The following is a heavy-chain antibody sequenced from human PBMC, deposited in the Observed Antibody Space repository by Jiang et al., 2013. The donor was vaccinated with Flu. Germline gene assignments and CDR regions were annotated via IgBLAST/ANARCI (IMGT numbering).Heavy chain of an antibody. V-gene: IGHV5-51*01. D-gene: IGHD3-10*01. J-gene: IGHJ6*02. CDR1: GYSFTSYW. Sequence: GAEVKKPGESLKISCKGSGYSFTSYWIGWVCQMPGKGLEWMGIIYPGDSDTRYSPSFQGQVTISADKSISTAYLQWSSLKASDTAMYYCARHNRYYYGSGSSYYYYYGMDVWGQGTTVTVSS. CDR2: IYPGDSDT. CDR3: ARHNRYYYGSGSSYYYYYGMDV.